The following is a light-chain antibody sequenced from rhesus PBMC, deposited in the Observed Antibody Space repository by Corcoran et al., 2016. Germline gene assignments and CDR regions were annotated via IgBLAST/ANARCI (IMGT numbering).Light chain of an antibody. V-gene: IGKV1-25*01. Sequence: DLQMTQSPSSLSASVGDTVTITCRASPGISSYLAWYKQKPGKHPKLLIYKASTLPSGVPSRFSGSGSGTDFTCTISSLQPEEFATYYCQQHKSYPLTFGGGTKVEIK. CDR3: QQHKSYPLT. CDR2: KAS. J-gene: IGKJ4*01. CDR1: PGISSY.